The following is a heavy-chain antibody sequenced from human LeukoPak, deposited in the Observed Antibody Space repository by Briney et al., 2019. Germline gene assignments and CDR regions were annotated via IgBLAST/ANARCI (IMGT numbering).Heavy chain of an antibody. Sequence: SETLSLTCTVSGYSISSGYYWGWIRQPPGKGLEWIGSVYHSGSTYYTPSLKSRVTFSVDTSKNQFSLKLSSVTAADTAVYYCAKSSGSLFDPWGQGTLVTVSS. CDR2: VYHSGST. D-gene: IGHD3-10*01. V-gene: IGHV4-38-2*02. J-gene: IGHJ5*02. CDR3: AKSSGSLFDP. CDR1: GYSISSGYY.